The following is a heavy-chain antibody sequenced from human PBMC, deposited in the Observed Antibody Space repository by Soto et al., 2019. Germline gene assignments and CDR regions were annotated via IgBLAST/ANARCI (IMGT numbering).Heavy chain of an antibody. CDR3: ASGDCSGGRCYSDFDF. J-gene: IGHJ4*02. Sequence: QVHLVQSGAEVKKPGSSVKVSCKASGDTFTDHTVTWVRQAPGQGLEWIGRSVPTLGMANYAQTFQGRVTITADTSMTTAYLELTGLTSDDSAVYYCASGDCSGGRCYSDFDFWGQGTLVTVSS. D-gene: IGHD2-15*01. V-gene: IGHV1-69*02. CDR2: SVPTLGMA. CDR1: GDTFTDHT.